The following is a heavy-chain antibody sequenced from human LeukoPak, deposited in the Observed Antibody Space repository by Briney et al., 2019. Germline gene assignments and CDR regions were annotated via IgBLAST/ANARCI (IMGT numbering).Heavy chain of an antibody. CDR1: GGSISSYY. D-gene: IGHD6-13*01. J-gene: IGHJ5*02. CDR3: ARHYAGESSSWRGWFDP. V-gene: IGHV4-59*08. Sequence: SETLSLTCTVSGGSISSYYWSWIRQPPGKGLEWIGYIYYSGSTNYNPSLKSRVTISVDTSKNQFSLKLSSVTAADTAVYYCARHYAGESSSWRGWFDPWGQGTLVTVSS. CDR2: IYYSGST.